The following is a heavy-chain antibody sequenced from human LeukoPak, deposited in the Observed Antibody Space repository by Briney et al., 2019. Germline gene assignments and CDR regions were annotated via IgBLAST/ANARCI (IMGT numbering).Heavy chain of an antibody. V-gene: IGHV3-7*01. Sequence: GGSLRLSCAGSGFTFSSSWMTWVRQAPGKGLEWVANIKQDGSETYYVDSVKGRFTISRDNAKNSLYLQMNSLRAEDTAVYYCVRDKLVNNSWGQGTLVTVSS. J-gene: IGHJ4*02. CDR2: IKQDGSET. D-gene: IGHD6-13*01. CDR3: VRDKLVNNS. CDR1: GFTFSSSW.